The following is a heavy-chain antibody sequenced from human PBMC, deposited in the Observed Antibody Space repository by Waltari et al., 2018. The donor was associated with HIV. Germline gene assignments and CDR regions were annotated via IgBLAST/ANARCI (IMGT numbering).Heavy chain of an antibody. CDR1: GFSLSTSGVG. CDR2: VFWDDDK. D-gene: IGHD2-2*01. CDR3: AYSPFCRSSLRYYYYCYGLDV. Sequence: QISLKESGPALVNPTQTLTLTCTFSGFSLSTSGVGVGWIRQPPGKALEWLGVVFWDDDKRYSPSLKSRLSITKDTSRNQVVLRMTSMDPVDTGTYFCAYSPFCRSSLRYYYYCYGLDVWGPGTTVTVAS. V-gene: IGHV2-5*02. J-gene: IGHJ6*02.